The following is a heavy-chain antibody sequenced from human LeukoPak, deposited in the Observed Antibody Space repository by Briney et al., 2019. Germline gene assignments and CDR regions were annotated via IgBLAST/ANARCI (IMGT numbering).Heavy chain of an antibody. CDR1: GGSISSYY. D-gene: IGHD5-24*01. CDR2: IYYSGST. V-gene: IGHV4-59*01. CDR3: AREKRDGYGNDAFDI. Sequence: SETLSPTCTVSGGSISSYYWSWIRQPPGKGLEWIGYIYYSGSTNYNPSLKSRVTISVDTSKNQFSLKLSSVTAADTAVYYCAREKRDGYGNDAFDIWGQGTMVTVSS. J-gene: IGHJ3*02.